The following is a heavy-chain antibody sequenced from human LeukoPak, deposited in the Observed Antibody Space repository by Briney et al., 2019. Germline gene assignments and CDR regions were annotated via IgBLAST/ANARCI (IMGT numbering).Heavy chain of an antibody. V-gene: IGHV3-23*01. D-gene: IGHD3-3*01. CDR1: GFTFSSYS. Sequence: GGSLRLSCAASGFTFSSYSMNWVRQAPGKGLEWVSGISGSGDSTFLADSVKGRFTISRDNSKNTVYLQMDSLRAEDTALYYCAKGASEWFTTPSAFSHYWGQGTLVTVSS. CDR2: ISGSGDST. CDR3: AKGASEWFTTPSAFSHY. J-gene: IGHJ4*02.